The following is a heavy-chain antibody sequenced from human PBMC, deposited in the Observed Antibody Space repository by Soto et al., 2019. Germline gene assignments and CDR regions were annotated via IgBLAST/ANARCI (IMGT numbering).Heavy chain of an antibody. CDR2: ISSSGSYI. J-gene: IGHJ4*02. D-gene: IGHD2-2*02. V-gene: IGHV3-21*01. CDR1: GFTFSTYT. Sequence: EVQLVESGGGLVKPGGSLRLSCAASGFTFSTYTMNWVRQAPGKGLEWVSSISSSGSYIYSADSVKGRFTISRDNAKKSLYLQMNSLRAEDTAVYFCARDRRSSAYTIDYWGQGTLVTVSS. CDR3: ARDRRSSAYTIDY.